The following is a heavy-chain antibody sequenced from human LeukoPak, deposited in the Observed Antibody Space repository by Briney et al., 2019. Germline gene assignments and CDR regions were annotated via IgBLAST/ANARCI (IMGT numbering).Heavy chain of an antibody. V-gene: IGHV3-48*04. CDR2: ISGGSSTI. D-gene: IGHD2-21*01. J-gene: IGHJ6*02. CDR3: ARLSYSPLYYYGMDV. Sequence: GGSLRLSCAASGFTFSTYSMSWVRQAPGKGLEWVSYISGGSSTIYYADSVKGRFTISRDNAKNSLYLQMNSLRAEDTAVYYCARLSYSPLYYYGMDVWGQGTTVTVSS. CDR1: GFTFSTYS.